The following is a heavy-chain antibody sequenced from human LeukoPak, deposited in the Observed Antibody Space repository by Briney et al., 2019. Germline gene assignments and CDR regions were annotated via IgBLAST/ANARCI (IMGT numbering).Heavy chain of an antibody. D-gene: IGHD3-9*01. CDR3: ARALTYYDILTGYFRGWGIYFDY. CDR1: GGSISSSSYY. Sequence: SETLSLTCTVSGGSISSSSYYWGWIRQPPGKGLDWIGSIYYSVSTHYNPSLKSRVTISVDTSKNQFSLKLSSVTAADTAVYYCARALTYYDILTGYFRGWGIYFDYWGQGTLVTVSS. CDR2: IYYSVST. V-gene: IGHV4-39*07. J-gene: IGHJ4*02.